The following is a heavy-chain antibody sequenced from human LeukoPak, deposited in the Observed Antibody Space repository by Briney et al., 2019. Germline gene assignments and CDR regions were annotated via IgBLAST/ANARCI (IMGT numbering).Heavy chain of an antibody. CDR3: ARAGTSGWYRY. CDR2: INHSGST. Sequence: PSETLSLTCAVYGGSFSGYYWSWIRQPPGKGLEWIGEINHSGSTNYNPSLKSRVTISVDTSKNQFSLKLSSVTAADTAVYYCARAGTSGWYRYWGQGTQVTVSS. J-gene: IGHJ4*02. D-gene: IGHD6-19*01. V-gene: IGHV4-34*01. CDR1: GGSFSGYY.